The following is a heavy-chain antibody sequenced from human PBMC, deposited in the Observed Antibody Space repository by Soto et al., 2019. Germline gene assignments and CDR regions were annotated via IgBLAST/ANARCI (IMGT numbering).Heavy chain of an antibody. Sequence: GGSLRLSCAASGFTFSSYAMHWVRQAPGKGLEWVAVISYDGSNKYYADSVKGRFTISRDNSKNTLYLQMNSLRAEDTAVYYCARGEGGLRFLEWLSSPRSTYYYYGMDVWGQGTTVTVSS. CDR1: GFTFSSYA. J-gene: IGHJ6*02. D-gene: IGHD3-3*01. V-gene: IGHV3-30-3*01. CDR3: ARGEGGLRFLEWLSSPRSTYYYYGMDV. CDR2: ISYDGSNK.